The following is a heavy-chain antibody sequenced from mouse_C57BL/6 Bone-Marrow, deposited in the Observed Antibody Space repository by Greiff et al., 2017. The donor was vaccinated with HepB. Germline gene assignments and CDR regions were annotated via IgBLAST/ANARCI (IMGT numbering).Heavy chain of an antibody. Sequence: QVQLKQSGAELARPGASVKLSCKASGYTFTSYGISWVKQRTGQGLEWIGEIYPRSGNTYYNEKFKGKATLTADKSSSTAYMELRSLTSEDSAVYFCARSGYGYGRAMDYWGQGTSVTVSS. V-gene: IGHV1-81*01. CDR3: ARSGYGYGRAMDY. J-gene: IGHJ4*01. D-gene: IGHD2-2*01. CDR2: IYPRSGNT. CDR1: GYTFTSYG.